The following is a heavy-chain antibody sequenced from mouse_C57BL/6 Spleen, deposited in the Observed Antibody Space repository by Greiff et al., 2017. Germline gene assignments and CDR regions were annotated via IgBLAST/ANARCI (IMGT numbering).Heavy chain of an antibody. D-gene: IGHD4-1*01. Sequence: EVMLVESGPELVKPGASVKISCKASGYSFTGYYMNWVKQSPEKSLEWIGELNPSTGGTTYNQKFKAKATLTVDKSSSTAYMQLKSLTSEDSAVYYCAGTGTSLFDVWGTGTTVTVSS. CDR1: GYSFTGYY. V-gene: IGHV1-42*01. CDR2: LNPSTGGT. CDR3: AGTGTSLFDV. J-gene: IGHJ1*03.